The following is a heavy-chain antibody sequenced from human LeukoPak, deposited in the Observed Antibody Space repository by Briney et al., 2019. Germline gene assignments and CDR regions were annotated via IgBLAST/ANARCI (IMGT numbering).Heavy chain of an antibody. V-gene: IGHV3-53*01. CDR1: GFTVRSSY. D-gene: IGHD6-19*01. CDR3: ARLREAVAGYYFDD. J-gene: IGHJ4*02. CDR2: FYGGSTT. Sequence: GGSLRLSCAVSGFTVRSSYMSWVRQAPGKGLEWVSLFYGGSTTHYADSVKGRFTFSRDISKNTLYLQMNSLRADDTAVYYCARLREAVAGYYFDDWGQGTLVTVSS.